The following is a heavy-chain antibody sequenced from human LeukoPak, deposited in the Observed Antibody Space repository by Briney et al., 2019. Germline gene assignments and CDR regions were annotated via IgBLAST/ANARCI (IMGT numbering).Heavy chain of an antibody. D-gene: IGHD2-21*02. CDR1: GFTFSSYA. CDR2: ISGSGGST. V-gene: IGHV3-23*01. Sequence: GGSLRLSCAASGFTFSSYAMSWVRQAPGKGLEWVSAISGSGGSTYYADSVKGRFTVSRDNSKNTLYLQMNSLRPDDTALYYCAKERDGYSSGYWGQGTLVTVSS. J-gene: IGHJ4*02. CDR3: AKERDGYSSGY.